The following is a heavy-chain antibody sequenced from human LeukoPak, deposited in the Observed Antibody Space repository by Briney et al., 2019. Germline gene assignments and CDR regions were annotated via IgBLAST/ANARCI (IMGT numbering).Heavy chain of an antibody. D-gene: IGHD2-21*02. CDR3: ARDTRWRGDGWGYYFDY. V-gene: IGHV3-30-3*01. J-gene: IGHJ4*02. Sequence: GGSLRLSPAPSRFTLTTYAMHWVRQAPAKGLERVAAISYDGSNKSYADPVKGRFTISRDNSKNTLYLQMNSLRAEDTAVYYCARDTRWRGDGWGYYFDYWGQGTLVTVSS. CDR2: ISYDGSNK. CDR1: RFTLTTYA.